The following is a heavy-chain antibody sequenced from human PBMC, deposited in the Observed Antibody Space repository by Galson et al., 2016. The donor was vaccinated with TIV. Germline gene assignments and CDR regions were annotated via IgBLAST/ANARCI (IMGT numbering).Heavy chain of an antibody. J-gene: IGHJ6*02. CDR2: IIPLFGEA. CDR3: AKCRNTAMDTYYYYYGLDV. Sequence: SVKVSCKASGGTFSSFVVTWVRQAPGQGLEWMGGIIPLFGEAHYEQKFQGRVTISAAESTSTVYMELRSLRSGDTAVYYCAKCRNTAMDTYYYYYGLDVWGQGTTVTVSS. CDR1: GGTFSSFV. V-gene: IGHV1-69*13. D-gene: IGHD5-18*01.